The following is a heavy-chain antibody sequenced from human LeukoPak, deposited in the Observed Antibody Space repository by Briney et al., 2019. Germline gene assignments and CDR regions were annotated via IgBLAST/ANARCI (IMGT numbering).Heavy chain of an antibody. CDR3: TRPYGSSWYSPEYFQH. CDR2: IRGKTFGGTT. V-gene: IGHV3-49*03. D-gene: IGHD6-13*01. CDR1: GFTFGDYA. Sequence: GGSLRLSCTASGFTFGDYAMSWFRQAPGKGLEWVGFIRGKTFGGTTEYAASVKGRFTISRDDSKSIAYLQMNSLKTEDTAVYYCTRPYGSSWYSPEYFQHWGQGTLVTVSS. J-gene: IGHJ1*01.